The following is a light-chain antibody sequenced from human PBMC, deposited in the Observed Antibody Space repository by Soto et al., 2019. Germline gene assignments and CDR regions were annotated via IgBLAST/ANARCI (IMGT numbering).Light chain of an antibody. CDR2: GAS. V-gene: IGKV3-15*01. Sequence: EIVLTQPPGTLSLSPGERASLSCRASQSVSNNYLAWYQQKPGQAPRLLIYGASTRATDIPARFSGSGSGTEFTLTISSLQSEDFALYYFQQYNNWPLTFGGGTKVDI. J-gene: IGKJ4*01. CDR3: QQYNNWPLT. CDR1: QSVSNN.